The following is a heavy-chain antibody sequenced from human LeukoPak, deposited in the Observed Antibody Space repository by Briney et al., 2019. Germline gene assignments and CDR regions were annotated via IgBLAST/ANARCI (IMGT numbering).Heavy chain of an antibody. CDR3: ASSVWSSWNYFDY. J-gene: IGHJ4*02. CDR1: GYTFTSYY. Sequence: GASVKVSCKASGYTFTSYYMHWVRQAPGQGLEWMGIINPSGGSTSYAQKFQGRVTMTRDTSISTAYMELSRLRSDDTAVYYCASSVWSSWNYFDYWGQGTLVTVSS. V-gene: IGHV1-46*01. D-gene: IGHD3-10*01. CDR2: INPSGGST.